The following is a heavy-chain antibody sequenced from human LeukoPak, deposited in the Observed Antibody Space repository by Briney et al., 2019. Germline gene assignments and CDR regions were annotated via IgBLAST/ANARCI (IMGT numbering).Heavy chain of an antibody. J-gene: IGHJ4*02. Sequence: GGSLRLSCAASGFTFSSYSMSWVRQAPGKGLEWVSGISGSGGSTYYVDSVKGRFTISRDNSKNTLYLQMNSLRVEDTAVYYCAKSFLGYSYGKIDYWGQGTLVNVSS. CDR1: GFTFSSYS. CDR2: ISGSGGST. V-gene: IGHV3-23*01. CDR3: AKSFLGYSYGKIDY. D-gene: IGHD5-18*01.